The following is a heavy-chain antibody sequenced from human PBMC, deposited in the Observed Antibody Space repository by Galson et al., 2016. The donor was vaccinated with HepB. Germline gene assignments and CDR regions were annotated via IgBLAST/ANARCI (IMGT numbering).Heavy chain of an antibody. V-gene: IGHV3-30*04. D-gene: IGHD1-26*01. J-gene: IGHJ3*01. Sequence: LRLSCAASGFTFNTYDMHWVRQAPGKGLEWVAVISYDGGNKYYADSVRGRFTISRDNSNSTLCLQMSSLRPEDTAVYYCAREMGGTYFDAFDVWGQGTKATVSS. CDR3: AREMGGTYFDAFDV. CDR1: GFTFNTYD. CDR2: ISYDGGNK.